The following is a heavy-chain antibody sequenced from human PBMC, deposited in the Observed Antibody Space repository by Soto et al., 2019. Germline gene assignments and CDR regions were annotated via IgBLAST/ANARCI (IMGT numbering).Heavy chain of an antibody. D-gene: IGHD2-21*01. CDR1: GFTFTIYA. CDR3: ARSGVAMSYNSFYGMDV. J-gene: IGHJ6*02. V-gene: IGHV3-30-3*01. Sequence: QGQLVESGGGVVQPGRSLRLSCAASGFTFTIYAIHWVRQAPGKGREWVAVMSYDGSNKYYADSVKGRFTISRDTSENTLHLQMNSVRTEDTAVYYCARSGVAMSYNSFYGMDVWGQGTTVTVSS. CDR2: MSYDGSNK.